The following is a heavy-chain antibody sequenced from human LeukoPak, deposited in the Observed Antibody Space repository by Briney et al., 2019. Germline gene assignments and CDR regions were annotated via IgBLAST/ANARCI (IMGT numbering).Heavy chain of an antibody. CDR1: GFTVSSKY. J-gene: IGHJ4*02. CDR3: ARNENSGWGYFDY. V-gene: IGHV3-53*01. Sequence: GGSLRLSCAASGFTVSSKYMSWVRQAPGKGLEWVSVIYSGGSTYYADSVRGRFTISRDNSKNTLYLQMNSLRAEDTAVYYCARNENSGWGYFDYWGQGTLVTVSS. D-gene: IGHD5-12*01. CDR2: IYSGGST.